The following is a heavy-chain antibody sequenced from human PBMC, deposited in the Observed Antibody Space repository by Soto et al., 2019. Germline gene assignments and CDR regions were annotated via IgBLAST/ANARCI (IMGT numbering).Heavy chain of an antibody. D-gene: IGHD3-22*01. CDR2: IYYSGST. Sequence: SETLSLTCTVSGGSISSYYWSWIRQPPGKGLEWIGYIYYSGSTNYNPSLKSRVTISVDTSKNQFSLKLSSVTAADTAVYYCARAPLNYDSSGCHFDYWGQGTLVTVSS. CDR3: ARAPLNYDSSGCHFDY. J-gene: IGHJ4*02. V-gene: IGHV4-59*08. CDR1: GGSISSYY.